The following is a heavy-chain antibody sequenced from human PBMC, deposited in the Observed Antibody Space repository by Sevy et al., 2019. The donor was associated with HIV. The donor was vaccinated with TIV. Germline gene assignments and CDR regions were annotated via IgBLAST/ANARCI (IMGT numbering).Heavy chain of an antibody. J-gene: IGHJ6*02. CDR1: GFTFSNYW. D-gene: IGHD2-2*01. CDR3: ARDCSSTSCLWGLDV. V-gene: IGHV3-7*03. Sequence: GGSLRLPCAASGFTFSNYWMSWVRQAPGKGLEWVANIKRDGSEKYYMASVKGRFTISRDNAKNSLYLQINSLRAEDTAMYYCARDCSSTSCLWGLDVWGQGTTVTVSS. CDR2: IKRDGSEK.